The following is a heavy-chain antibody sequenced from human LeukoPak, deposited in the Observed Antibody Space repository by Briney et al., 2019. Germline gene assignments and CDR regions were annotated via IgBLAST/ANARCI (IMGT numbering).Heavy chain of an antibody. CDR3: AKYHDFWSGPEDWLDP. D-gene: IGHD3-3*01. CDR2: ISGSGGTT. CDR1: GFTFSNYA. V-gene: IGHV3-23*01. J-gene: IGHJ5*02. Sequence: GGSLRLSCAASGFTFSNYAMSWVRQAPGKGLEWVSGISGSGGTTYYADSVKGRFTISRDNSKNTLYLQMNSLRAEDTAVYYCAKYHDFWSGPEDWLDPWGQGTLVTVSS.